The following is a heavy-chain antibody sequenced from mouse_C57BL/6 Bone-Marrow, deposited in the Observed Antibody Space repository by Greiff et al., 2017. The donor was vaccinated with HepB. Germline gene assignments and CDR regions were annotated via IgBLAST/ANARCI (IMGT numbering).Heavy chain of an antibody. CDR1: GFSLSTSGMG. Sequence: QVTLKESGPGILQSSQTLSLTCSFSGFSLSTSGMGVSWIRQPSGKGLEWLAHIYWDDDKRYNPSLKSRLTISKDTSRNQVFLKITSVDTADTATYYCASYYYGSSSLYAMDYWGQGTSVTVSS. J-gene: IGHJ4*01. CDR2: IYWDDDK. D-gene: IGHD1-1*01. CDR3: ASYYYGSSSLYAMDY. V-gene: IGHV8-12*01.